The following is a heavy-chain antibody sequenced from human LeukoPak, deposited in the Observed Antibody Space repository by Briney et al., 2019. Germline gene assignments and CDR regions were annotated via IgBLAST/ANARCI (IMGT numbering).Heavy chain of an antibody. V-gene: IGHV4-34*01. Sequence: SETLSLTCAVYGGSFSGYYWSWIRQPPGRGLEWIGEINHSGSTNYNPSLKSRVTISVDTSRNQFSLQLSSVTAADTAVYYCARDIGVTDSNDYYVFDPWGQGTLVSVSS. CDR1: GGSFSGYY. D-gene: IGHD3-22*01. CDR2: INHSGST. CDR3: ARDIGVTDSNDYYVFDP. J-gene: IGHJ5*02.